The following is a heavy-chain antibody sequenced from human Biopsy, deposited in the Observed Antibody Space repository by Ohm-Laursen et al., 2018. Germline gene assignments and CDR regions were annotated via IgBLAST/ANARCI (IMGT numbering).Heavy chain of an antibody. V-gene: IGHV4-59*07. CDR2: ISGRGAT. CDR1: GGSINNFY. CDR3: ARLYRLDDYWNDDPPDAFDV. D-gene: IGHD3-3*01. Sequence: SDTLSLTCIVSGGSINNFYWSWIPQSPRKGLEWIGHISGRGATNYNPSLRGRVTISVDTSKNQFSLKLSSVTAADTAVFFCARLYRLDDYWNDDPPDAFDVWGQGTRVTVSS. J-gene: IGHJ3*01.